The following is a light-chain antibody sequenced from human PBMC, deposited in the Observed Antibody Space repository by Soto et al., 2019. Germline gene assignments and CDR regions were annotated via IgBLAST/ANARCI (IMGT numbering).Light chain of an antibody. CDR1: QSVLYSSNNKNY. J-gene: IGKJ4*01. V-gene: IGKV4-1*01. CDR2: WAS. Sequence: DIVMTQSPDSLAVSLGERATINCKSSQSVLYSSNNKNYLAWYQQKPGQPPKLLIYWASTRESGVPDRFSGSGSGTDFTLTINSLQADDVAVYYCQQYYSTPLTFGGGTKVEIK. CDR3: QQYYSTPLT.